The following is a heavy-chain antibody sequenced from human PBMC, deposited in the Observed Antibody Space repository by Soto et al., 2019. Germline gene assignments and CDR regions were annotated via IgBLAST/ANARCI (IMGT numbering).Heavy chain of an antibody. J-gene: IGHJ6*02. D-gene: IGHD7-27*01. CDR1: GFTFSSYG. Sequence: QVQLVESGGGVVQPGRSLRLSCAASGFTFSSYGMHWVRQAPGKGLEWVAVISYDGSNKYYADSVKGRFTISRDNSKNTLYLQMNSLRAEDTAVYYCAKDDNNWGGYYGMDVWCQGTTVTVSS. CDR2: ISYDGSNK. CDR3: AKDDNNWGGYYGMDV. V-gene: IGHV3-30*18.